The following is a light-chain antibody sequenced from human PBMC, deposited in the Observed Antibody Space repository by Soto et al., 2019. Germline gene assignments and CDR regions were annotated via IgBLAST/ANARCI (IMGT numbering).Light chain of an antibody. J-gene: IGKJ4*01. CDR1: QSIRSY. CDR3: QQTSSTPP. V-gene: IGKV1-39*01. Sequence: DVRLTQSPSSLSASVGDRVTITCRASQSIRSYLNWYQQKPGKAPKLLIYAASSLQTGVSSRFSGSGSGTDFTLTISNLQPEDFATYYCQQTSSTPPFGGGTKVDIK. CDR2: AAS.